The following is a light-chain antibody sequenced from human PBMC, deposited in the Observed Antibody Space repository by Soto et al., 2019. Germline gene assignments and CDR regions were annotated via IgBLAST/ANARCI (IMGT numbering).Light chain of an antibody. CDR3: QQYGNSPMT. CDR1: QSIHTS. J-gene: IGKJ5*01. V-gene: IGKV3-20*01. Sequence: EIVLTQSPATLSLSPGERATLSCRASQSIHTSLAWYQQKSGKPPRLAIYDSTLRANGVPDRFSGSVSGTDLTITISRLEPEDCELYYGQQYGNSPMTFGQGTRLEIK. CDR2: DST.